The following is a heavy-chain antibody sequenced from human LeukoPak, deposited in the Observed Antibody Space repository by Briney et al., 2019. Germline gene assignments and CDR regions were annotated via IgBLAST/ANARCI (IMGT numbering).Heavy chain of an antibody. D-gene: IGHD3-22*01. J-gene: IGHJ2*01. CDR1: GYSISSGYY. Sequence: PSETLSLTCTVSGYSISSGYYWGWIRQPPGEGLEWIGSIYQSGSTYYNPSLKSRVTISADMSKNQFSLKLSSVTAADTAVYYCARDRELSYSDTSGYWYFDLWGRGTLVTVSS. V-gene: IGHV4-38-2*02. CDR2: IYQSGST. CDR3: ARDRELSYSDTSGYWYFDL.